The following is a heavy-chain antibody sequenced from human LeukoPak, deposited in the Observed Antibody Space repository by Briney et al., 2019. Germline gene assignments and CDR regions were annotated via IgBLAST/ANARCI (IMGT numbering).Heavy chain of an antibody. CDR3: ARDNSIAAADGMDV. CDR2: ISSSSSTI. J-gene: IGHJ6*02. Sequence: GGSLRLSCAASGFTFSSYRMIWVRQTPGKGLEWVSSISSSSSTINYADSMRGRFTISRDNAKNSLYLQMNSLRAEDTAVYYCARDNSIAAADGMDVWGQGTTVTVSS. CDR1: GFTFSSYR. D-gene: IGHD6-13*01. V-gene: IGHV3-48*04.